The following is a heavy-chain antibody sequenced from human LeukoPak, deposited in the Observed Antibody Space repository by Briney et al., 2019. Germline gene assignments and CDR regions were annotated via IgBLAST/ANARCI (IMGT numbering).Heavy chain of an antibody. CDR1: GFTFSSYG. CDR2: TSGSGSST. Sequence: GGSLRLSCAASGFTFSSYGMSWVRQAPGKGLEWVSGTSGSGSSTYYADSVKGRFTISRDNSKNTVYLQMNSPRAEDTAVYYCAKAVYVNWFDAFDLWGQGTMVTVSS. CDR3: AKAVYVNWFDAFDL. D-gene: IGHD2-8*01. V-gene: IGHV3-23*01. J-gene: IGHJ3*01.